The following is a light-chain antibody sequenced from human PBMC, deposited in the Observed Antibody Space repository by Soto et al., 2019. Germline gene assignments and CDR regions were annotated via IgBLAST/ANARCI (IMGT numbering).Light chain of an antibody. J-gene: IGKJ4*01. CDR3: QQYSSYPLT. Sequence: DIQMTQSPSTLSASIGDRVTITCRASQSITTCLAWYQQKPGKAPQILIYDASKLEPGVPSRLSGGGSGTEFTLTISNLQPDDFATYYCQQYSSYPLTFGGGTRVEIK. V-gene: IGKV1-5*01. CDR1: QSITTC. CDR2: DAS.